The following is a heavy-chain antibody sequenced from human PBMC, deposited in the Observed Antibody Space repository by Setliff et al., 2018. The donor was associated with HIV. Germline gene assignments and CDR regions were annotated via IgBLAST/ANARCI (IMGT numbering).Heavy chain of an antibody. J-gene: IGHJ4*02. CDR2: IYYSGST. CDR3: VSWEYRVVVTVTLYDY. CDR1: GGSVRSLRYN. Sequence: PSETLSLTCTVSGGSVRSLRYNWGWIRQPPGKGLEWIGSIYYSGSTHYNPSHTSRVTISVDTSNNQFTLNLTSVTAADTAVYSCVSWEYRVVVTVTLYDYWGLGTLVTVSS. D-gene: IGHD2-15*01. V-gene: IGHV4-39*01.